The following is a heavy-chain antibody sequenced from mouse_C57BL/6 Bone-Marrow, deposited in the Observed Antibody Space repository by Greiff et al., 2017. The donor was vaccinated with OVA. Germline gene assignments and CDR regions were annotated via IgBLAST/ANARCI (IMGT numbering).Heavy chain of an antibody. Sequence: EVQLKESGGDLVKPGGSLKLSCAASGFTFSSYGMSWVRQTPDKRLEWVATISSGGSYTYYPDSVKGRFTISRDNAKNTLYLQMSSLKSEDTAMYYCARGGKLRRFAYWGQGTLVTVSA. V-gene: IGHV5-6*01. CDR2: ISSGGSYT. CDR3: ARGGKLRRFAY. J-gene: IGHJ3*01. CDR1: GFTFSSYG. D-gene: IGHD3-2*02.